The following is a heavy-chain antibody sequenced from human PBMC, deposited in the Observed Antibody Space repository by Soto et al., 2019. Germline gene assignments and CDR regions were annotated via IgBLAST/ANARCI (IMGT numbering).Heavy chain of an antibody. Sequence: GGSLRLSCAASGFTFSGALFNWVRQTPGKGLEWVGRIKSKYDGGTTDYAAPVKDRFTISRDDSKNTLYLKMNSLKTEDTGVYFCKTDLPKLTPRVDSGGRRALVPVSS. V-gene: IGHV3-15*07. CDR2: IKSKYDGGTT. CDR1: GFTFSGAL. CDR3: KTDLPKLTPRVDS. J-gene: IGHJ4*02.